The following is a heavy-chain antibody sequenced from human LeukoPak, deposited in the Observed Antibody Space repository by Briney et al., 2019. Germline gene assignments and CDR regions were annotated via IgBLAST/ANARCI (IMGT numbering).Heavy chain of an antibody. CDR1: GGTFSSYA. D-gene: IGHD6-6*01. CDR2: IIPIFGTA. J-gene: IGHJ4*02. CDR3: AREQFSSSYHAY. V-gene: IGHV1-69*13. Sequence: SVKVSCKASGGTFSSYAISWVRQAPGQGLEWMGGIIPIFGTANYAQKFQGRVTITADESTSTAYMELSSLRSEDTAVYYCAREQFSSSYHAYWGKGTLVTVSS.